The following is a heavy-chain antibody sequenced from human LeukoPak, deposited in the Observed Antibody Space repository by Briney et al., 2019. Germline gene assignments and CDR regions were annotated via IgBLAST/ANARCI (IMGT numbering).Heavy chain of an antibody. CDR1: GYTFTSYG. D-gene: IGHD6-6*01. Sequence: ASVKVSCKASGYTFTSYGISWVRQAPGQGLEWMGWISAYNGNTNYAQKLQGRVTMTIDTSTSTAYMELRSLRSDDTAVYYCARDFGYEYSSSSVFDYWGQGTLVTVSS. CDR2: ISAYNGNT. V-gene: IGHV1-18*01. J-gene: IGHJ4*02. CDR3: ARDFGYEYSSSSVFDY.